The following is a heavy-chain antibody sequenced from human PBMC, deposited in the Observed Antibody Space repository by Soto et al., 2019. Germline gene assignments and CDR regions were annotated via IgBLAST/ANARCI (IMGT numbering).Heavy chain of an antibody. Sequence: QVQLVESGGGVVQPGRSLRLSCAASGFTFSSYGMHWVRQAPGKGLEWVAVISYDGSNKYYADSVKGRFTISRDNSKNTLYLQMNSLRAEDTDVYYCAKVWSPLRFRGAFDYWGQGSLVTVFS. D-gene: IGHD3-3*01. CDR1: GFTFSSYG. V-gene: IGHV3-30*18. CDR2: ISYDGSNK. J-gene: IGHJ4*02. CDR3: AKVWSPLRFRGAFDY.